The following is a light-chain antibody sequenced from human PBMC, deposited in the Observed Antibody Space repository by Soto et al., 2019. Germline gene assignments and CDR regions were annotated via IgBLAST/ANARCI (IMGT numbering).Light chain of an antibody. V-gene: IGLV2-14*01. CDR3: SSYTSSSTLV. CDR1: SSDVGGYNY. CDR2: DVS. J-gene: IGLJ1*01. Sequence: QSALTQPASVSGSPGQSITISCTGTSSDVGGYNYVSWYQQHPGKAPKLMIYDVSNRPSGVSNRFSGSKSGNTAYLTISVLQAEDEADYYCSSYTSSSTLVFGTGTKVTVL.